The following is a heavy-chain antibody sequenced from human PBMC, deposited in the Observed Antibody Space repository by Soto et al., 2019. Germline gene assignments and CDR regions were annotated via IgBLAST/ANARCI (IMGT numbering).Heavy chain of an antibody. V-gene: IGHV1-69*13. Sequence: ASVKVSCKASGGTFSSYAISWVRQAPGQGLEWMGGIIPIFGTANYAQKFQGRVTITADESTSTAYMELSSLRSEDTAVYYCARLGDYGNYKDYYYSGMDVWGQGPTVTVSS. D-gene: IGHD4-4*01. CDR3: ARLGDYGNYKDYYYSGMDV. CDR2: IIPIFGTA. J-gene: IGHJ6*02. CDR1: GGTFSSYA.